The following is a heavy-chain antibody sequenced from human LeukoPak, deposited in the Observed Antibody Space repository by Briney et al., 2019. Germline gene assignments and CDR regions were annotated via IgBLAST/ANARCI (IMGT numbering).Heavy chain of an antibody. D-gene: IGHD3-16*02. Sequence: GGSLRLSCAASGFTFSSYEMNWVRQAPGKGLEWVSYISNSGSTKYYADSVKGRFTTSRDNAKNSLYLQMNSLRAEDTAIYYCARATFGGFIDYWGQGTLVTVSS. CDR3: ARATFGGFIDY. CDR1: GFTFSSYE. J-gene: IGHJ4*02. CDR2: ISNSGSTK. V-gene: IGHV3-48*03.